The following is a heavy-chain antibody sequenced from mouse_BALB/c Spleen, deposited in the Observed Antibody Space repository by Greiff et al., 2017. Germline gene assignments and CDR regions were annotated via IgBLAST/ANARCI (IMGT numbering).Heavy chain of an antibody. V-gene: IGHV5-6-5*01. CDR2: ISSGGST. Sequence: KLMESGGGLVKPGGSLKLSCAASGFTFSSYAMSWVRQTPEKRLEWVASISSGGSTYYPDSVKGRFTISRDNARNILYLQMSSLRSEDTAMYYCARGGSSYAMDYWGQGTSVTVSS. CDR3: ARGGSSYAMDY. D-gene: IGHD1-1*01. J-gene: IGHJ4*01. CDR1: GFTFSSYA.